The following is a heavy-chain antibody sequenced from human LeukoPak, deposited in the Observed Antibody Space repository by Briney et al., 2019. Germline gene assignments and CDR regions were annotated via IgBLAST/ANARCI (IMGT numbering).Heavy chain of an antibody. CDR3: ARDPVPDGMDV. V-gene: IGHV3-21*01. CDR2: ISSSGSYI. CDR1: GFTFSSYS. Sequence: GGSLRLSCAASGFTFSSYSMNWVRQAPGKELEWVSSISSSGSYIYYADSVKGRFTISRDNAKNSLYLQMNSLRAEDTAVYYCARDPVPDGMDVWGQGTTVTVSS. J-gene: IGHJ6*02.